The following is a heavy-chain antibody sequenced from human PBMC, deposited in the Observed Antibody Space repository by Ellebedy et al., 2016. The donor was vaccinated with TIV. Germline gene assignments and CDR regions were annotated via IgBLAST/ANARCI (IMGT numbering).Heavy chain of an antibody. CDR2: VYYSGST. CDR3: ARGSGGPYRELDH. D-gene: IGHD3-10*01. Sequence: MPSETLSLTFSISGGSIGYHYYTWLRQPPGKGLEWIGSVYYSGSTRYHPSLNSRVTISLDTTNNQFSLKVASVTAADTALYYCARGSGGPYRELDHWGQGTQVTVSS. V-gene: IGHV4-59*11. CDR1: GGSIGYHY. J-gene: IGHJ4*02.